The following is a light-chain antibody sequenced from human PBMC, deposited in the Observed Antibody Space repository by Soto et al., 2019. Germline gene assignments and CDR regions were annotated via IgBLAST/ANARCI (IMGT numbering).Light chain of an antibody. CDR2: RND. V-gene: IGLV1-47*01. J-gene: IGLJ2*01. CDR1: TSNIGNNY. CDR3: ASWDDTLSGPV. Sequence: QSVLTQVPSASEPPGQRVTISCSGSTSNIGNNYVYWYQQLPGAAPRLLMYRNDKRPTGVPDRFSGSKSGTSASLAISGLRAEDEAEYHCASWDDTLSGPVFGGGTKLTVL.